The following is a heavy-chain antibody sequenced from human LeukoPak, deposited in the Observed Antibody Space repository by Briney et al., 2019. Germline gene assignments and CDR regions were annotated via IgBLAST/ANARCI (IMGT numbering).Heavy chain of an antibody. J-gene: IGHJ3*02. CDR1: GFTFSSYG. Sequence: GGSLRLSCAASGFTFSSYGMHWVRQAPGKGLEWVAFIRYDGSNKYYADSVKGRFTISRDNSKNTLYLQMNSLRAEDTAVYYCATEVIPSAPVAFDIWGQGTMVTVSS. CDR2: IRYDGSNK. CDR3: ATEVIPSAPVAFDI. D-gene: IGHD2-2*01. V-gene: IGHV3-30*02.